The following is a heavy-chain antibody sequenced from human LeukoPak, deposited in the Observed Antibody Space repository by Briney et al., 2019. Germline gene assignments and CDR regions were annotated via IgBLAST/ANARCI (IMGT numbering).Heavy chain of an antibody. CDR3: ASQNTGTYYAYDC. Sequence: SETLSLTCTVSGGSVSSASYYWSWIRQPPGRGLEWIGYIFYSGSTNYNPSLKSRVTISVDTSKNQFSLKLSSVTAADTAVYYCASQNTGTYYAYDCWGQGTLVTVSS. CDR2: IFYSGST. J-gene: IGHJ4*02. CDR1: GGSVSSASYY. D-gene: IGHD1-26*01. V-gene: IGHV4-61*01.